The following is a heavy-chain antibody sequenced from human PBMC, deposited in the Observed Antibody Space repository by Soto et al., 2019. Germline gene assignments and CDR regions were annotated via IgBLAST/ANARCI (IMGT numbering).Heavy chain of an antibody. CDR3: ARDTGYCSSTSCSNYGMDV. J-gene: IGHJ6*02. CDR1: GYTFTSYY. Sequence: QVQLVQSGAEVKKPGASVKVSCKASGYTFTSYYMHWVRQAPGQGLEWMGIINPSGGSTSYAQKFQGRVTMTRDTSTSTVYMELSSLRSEDTAVYYCARDTGYCSSTSCSNYGMDVWGQGTTVTVSS. CDR2: INPSGGST. V-gene: IGHV1-46*01. D-gene: IGHD2-2*01.